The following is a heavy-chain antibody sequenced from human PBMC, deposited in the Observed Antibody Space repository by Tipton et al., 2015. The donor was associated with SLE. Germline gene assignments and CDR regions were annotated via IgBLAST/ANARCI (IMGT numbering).Heavy chain of an antibody. V-gene: IGHV3-23*01. Sequence: SLRLSCTASGLTFNNYAMSWVRQAPGKGLEWVSTSSHTDYNTYYGDSVKGRFTISRDNSKNTLYLQTNSLRADDTAVYYCARRGGSAGWGAFDIWGQGTMVTVSS. CDR1: GLTFNNYA. CDR2: SSHTDYNT. D-gene: IGHD2-15*01. J-gene: IGHJ3*02. CDR3: ARRGGSAGWGAFDI.